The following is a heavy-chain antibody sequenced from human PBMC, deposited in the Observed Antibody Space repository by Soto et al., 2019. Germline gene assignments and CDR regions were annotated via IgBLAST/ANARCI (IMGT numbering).Heavy chain of an antibody. V-gene: IGHV4-39*01. CDR3: ARLNGYCISTNWHGYYGMDV. J-gene: IGHJ6*02. CDR1: GSFVGSSGYS. CDR2: IYSSENT. Sequence: SENLSITCSFSGSFVGSSGYSWGWIRQSPGKGLEWIGTIYSSENTYYNPSLLSRVTISVDTSKNEFSLRLSSVTAADTAVYYCARLNGYCISTNWHGYYGMDVWGQGTTVP. D-gene: IGHD2-2*03.